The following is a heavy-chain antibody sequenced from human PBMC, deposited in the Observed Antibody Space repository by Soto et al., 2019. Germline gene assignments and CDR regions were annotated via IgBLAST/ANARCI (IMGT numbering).Heavy chain of an antibody. J-gene: IGHJ4*02. CDR3: ARGHSNSCDY. Sequence: EVQLVESGGGLVKPGGSLRLSCEASGFTFGNYWMNWVRQTPGKGLEWVANIKPDGGEQYYVDSVKGRFTISRDNAKDSLYLQMSSLRGDDTAVYYCARGHSNSCDYWGQGTLVTVSS. CDR1: GFTFGNYW. D-gene: IGHD5-18*01. V-gene: IGHV3-7*04. CDR2: IKPDGGEQ.